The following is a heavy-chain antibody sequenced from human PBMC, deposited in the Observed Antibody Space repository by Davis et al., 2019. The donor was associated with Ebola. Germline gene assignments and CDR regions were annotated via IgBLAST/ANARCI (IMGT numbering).Heavy chain of an antibody. V-gene: IGHV4-39*07. D-gene: IGHD6-6*01. CDR3: ARLSGLFSSSSGALYFDL. CDR1: GGSISSGTYY. J-gene: IGHJ2*01. CDR2: IYYNGRT. Sequence: SETLSLTCSVSGGSISSGTYYWGWVRRPPGKGLEWIGAIYYNGRTYYNPSLESQVSISLDTSRNQFSLKLKSVTAADTAVYFCARLSGLFSSSSGALYFDLWGRGTLVTVSS.